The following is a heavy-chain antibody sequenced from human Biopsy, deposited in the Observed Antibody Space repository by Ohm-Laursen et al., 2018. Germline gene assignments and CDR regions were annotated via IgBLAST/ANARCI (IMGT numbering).Heavy chain of an antibody. V-gene: IGHV4-34*01. CDR3: AVLYGAFDY. D-gene: IGHD4/OR15-4a*01. J-gene: IGHJ4*02. Sequence: GTLSLTCVVSGGSFSSYFCSWIRQPPGKGLEWIGEINHRGNTKYSPSLRGRVSISVDTPKNQFSLNVNSVTAADTAVYYCAVLYGAFDYWGQGQLVSVSA. CDR1: GGSFSSYF. CDR2: INHRGNT.